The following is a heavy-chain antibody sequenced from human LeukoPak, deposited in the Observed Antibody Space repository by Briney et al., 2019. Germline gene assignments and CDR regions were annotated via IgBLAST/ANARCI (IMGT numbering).Heavy chain of an antibody. CDR3: ACLIARYDILTGYYRD. V-gene: IGHV3-23*01. J-gene: IGHJ4*02. D-gene: IGHD3-9*01. Sequence: GGSLRLSCAASGFTFSSYAMSWVRQAPGKGLEWVSAISGSGGSTYYADSVKGRFTISRDNSKNTLYLQMNSLRAEDTAVCYCACLIARYDILTGYYRDWGQGTLVTVSS. CDR1: GFTFSSYA. CDR2: ISGSGGST.